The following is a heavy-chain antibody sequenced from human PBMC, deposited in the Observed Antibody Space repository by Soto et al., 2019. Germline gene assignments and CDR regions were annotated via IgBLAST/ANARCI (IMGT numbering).Heavy chain of an antibody. CDR3: ARVRYSSGWYGDFDY. CDR2: INPNSGGT. V-gene: IGHV1-2*04. J-gene: IGHJ4*02. Sequence: ASVKVSCKASGYTFTGYYMHWVRQAPGQGLEWMGWINPNSGGTNYAQKFQGWVTMTRDTSISTAYMELSRLRSDDTAVYYCARVRYSSGWYGDFDYWGQGTLVTVSS. D-gene: IGHD6-19*01. CDR1: GYTFTGYY.